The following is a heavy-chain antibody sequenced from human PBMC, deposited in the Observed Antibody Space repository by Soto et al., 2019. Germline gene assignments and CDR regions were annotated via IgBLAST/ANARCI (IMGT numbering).Heavy chain of an antibody. Sequence: QITVKGSGPTLVKPTQTLTLTCTLSGISLTTTGVGLGWVRQTPGKALEWLALIYWNDDKHYSPSLRSRHTIYRDTSKNQALLTMTNMDPVDTATYYCARGLATLPVFAFDVWGQGTVVTVSS. V-gene: IGHV2-5*01. J-gene: IGHJ3*01. CDR2: IYWNDDK. CDR1: GISLTTTGVG. CDR3: ARGLATLPVFAFDV. D-gene: IGHD1-1*01.